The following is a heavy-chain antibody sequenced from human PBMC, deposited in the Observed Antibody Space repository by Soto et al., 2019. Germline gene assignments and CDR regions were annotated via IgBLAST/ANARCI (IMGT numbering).Heavy chain of an antibody. CDR3: AKAMFKDTAMVSGGFYYYYYGMDV. Sequence: GGSLRLSCAASGFTFSSYGMHWVRQAPGKGLEWVAVISYDGSNKYYADSVKGRFTISRDNSKNTLYLQMNSLRAEDTAVYYCAKAMFKDTAMVSGGFYYYYYGMDVWGQGTTVTVSS. J-gene: IGHJ6*02. CDR1: GFTFSSYG. CDR2: ISYDGSNK. V-gene: IGHV3-30*18. D-gene: IGHD5-18*01.